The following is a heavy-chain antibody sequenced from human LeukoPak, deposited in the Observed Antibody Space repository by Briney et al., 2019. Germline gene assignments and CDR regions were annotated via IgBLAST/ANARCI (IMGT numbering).Heavy chain of an antibody. CDR2: IIPIFGIA. CDR1: GGTFSSYA. CDR3: ARDVSDRSGYYDY. J-gene: IGHJ4*02. Sequence: SVKVSCKASGGTFSSYAISWVRQAPGQGLEWMGRIIPIFGIANYAQKFQGRVTITADKSTSTAYMELSSLRSEDTAVYYCARDVSDRSGYYDYWGQGTLVTVSS. V-gene: IGHV1-69*04. D-gene: IGHD3-22*01.